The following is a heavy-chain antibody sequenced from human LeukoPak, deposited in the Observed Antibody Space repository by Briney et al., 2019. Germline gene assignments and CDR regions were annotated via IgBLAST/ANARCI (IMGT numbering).Heavy chain of an antibody. Sequence: SETLSLTCAVYGGSFSGYYWSWIRQPPGKGLEWIGEINHSGSTNYNPSLKSRVTISVDTSKNQFSLKLSSVTAADTAVYYCARLFDYYDRRYRGGDIWGQGTMVTVSS. V-gene: IGHV4-34*01. CDR2: INHSGST. D-gene: IGHD3-22*01. J-gene: IGHJ3*02. CDR1: GGSFSGYY. CDR3: ARLFDYYDRRYRGGDI.